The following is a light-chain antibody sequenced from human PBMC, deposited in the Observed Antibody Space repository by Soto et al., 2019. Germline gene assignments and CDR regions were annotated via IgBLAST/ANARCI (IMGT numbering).Light chain of an antibody. J-gene: IGKJ2*01. CDR3: QRSYRCPYT. CDR1: QSINIY. Sequence: IQLTQSPSSLSASVGDSVTVTCRASQSINIYLNWYQQKPGKAPTLLIYAASSLESGVPSRLIGGGSRSDFTLTCSSRRPDDVATYYCQRSYRCPYTFGQGTKLEI. CDR2: AAS. V-gene: IGKV1-39*01.